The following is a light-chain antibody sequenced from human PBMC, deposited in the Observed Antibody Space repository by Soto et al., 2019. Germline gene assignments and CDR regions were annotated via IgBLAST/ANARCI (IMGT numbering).Light chain of an antibody. CDR1: QSILYRSTNVNY. CDR3: QQYYGAPLT. V-gene: IGKV4-1*01. J-gene: IGKJ4*01. CDR2: WAS. Sequence: DIVMTQSPDSLAVSLGERATINCKSSQSILYRSTNVNYLAWYQRKPGQPPKLLIYWASTRESGVPDRFSGSGSGTDFTLTISSLQAEDVAVYYCQQYYGAPLTFGGGTSVEIK.